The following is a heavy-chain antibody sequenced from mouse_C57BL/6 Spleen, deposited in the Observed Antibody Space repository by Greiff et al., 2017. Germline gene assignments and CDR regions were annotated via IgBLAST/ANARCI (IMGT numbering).Heavy chain of an antibody. V-gene: IGHV1-52*01. Sequence: QVQLQQPGAELVRPGSSVKLSCKASGYTFTSYWMHWVKQRPIQGLEWIGNIDPSDSETHYNQKFKDKATLTGDKSSSTAYMQLSSLTSEDSAVYYCARDKRDSEHYFDYWGQGTTLTVSS. D-gene: IGHD3-3*01. CDR2: IDPSDSET. CDR3: ARDKRDSEHYFDY. CDR1: GYTFTSYW. J-gene: IGHJ2*01.